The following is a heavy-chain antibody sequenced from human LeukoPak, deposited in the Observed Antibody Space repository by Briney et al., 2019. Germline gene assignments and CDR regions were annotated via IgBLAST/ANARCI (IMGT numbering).Heavy chain of an antibody. CDR2: INPSSDGT. V-gene: IGHV1-2*02. Sequence: ASVKVSCKASGYTFTGYYMHWVRQAPGQGLEWMGWINPSSDGTNYAQKFQGRVTMTRDTSISTAYMELSRLRSDDTAVYYCARDYYSGYRNWFDPWGQGTLVTVSS. J-gene: IGHJ5*02. CDR3: ARDYYSGYRNWFDP. CDR1: GYTFTGYY. D-gene: IGHD2/OR15-2a*01.